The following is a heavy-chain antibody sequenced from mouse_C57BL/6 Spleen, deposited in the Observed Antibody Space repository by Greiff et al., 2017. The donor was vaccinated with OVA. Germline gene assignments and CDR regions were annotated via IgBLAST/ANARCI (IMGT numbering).Heavy chain of an antibody. D-gene: IGHD2-5*01. CDR2: ISSGGDYI. CDR3: TRGYSYSKGYAMDY. CDR1: GFTFSSYA. V-gene: IGHV5-9-1*02. J-gene: IGHJ4*01. Sequence: DVMLVESGEGLVKPGGSLKLSCAASGFTFSSYAMSWVRQTPEKRLEWVAYISSGGDYIYYADTVKGRFTISRDNARNTLYLQMSSLKSEDTAMYYCTRGYSYSKGYAMDYWGQGTSVTVSS.